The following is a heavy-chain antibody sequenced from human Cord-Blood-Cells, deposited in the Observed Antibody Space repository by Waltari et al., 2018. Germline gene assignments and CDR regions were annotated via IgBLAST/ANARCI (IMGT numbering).Heavy chain of an antibody. J-gene: IGHJ3*02. D-gene: IGHD1-7*01. CDR3: ARLNWNYAFDI. CDR1: GGPISSSSYY. V-gene: IGHV4-39*01. Sequence: QLQLQESGPGLVKPSEPLSLTCTVSGGPISSSSYYWAWIRQPPGKGLEWIGSIYYSGSTYYNPSLKSRVTISVDTSKNQFSLKLSSVTAADTAVYYCARLNWNYAFDIWGQGTMVTVSS. CDR2: IYYSGST.